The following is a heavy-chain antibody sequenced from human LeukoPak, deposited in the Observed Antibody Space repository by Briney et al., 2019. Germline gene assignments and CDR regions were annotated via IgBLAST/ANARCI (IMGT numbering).Heavy chain of an antibody. J-gene: IGHJ4*02. V-gene: IGHV3-48*03. CDR3: ARNMAY. Sequence: GGSLRLSCAASGFTFSSYEMYWVRQAPGKGLEWVSYISSSGSTMYYADSVKGRFTTSRDNAKNSLYLQVNSLRAEDTAVYYCARNMAYWGQGTLVTVSS. D-gene: IGHD2/OR15-2a*01. CDR2: ISSSGSTM. CDR1: GFTFSSYE.